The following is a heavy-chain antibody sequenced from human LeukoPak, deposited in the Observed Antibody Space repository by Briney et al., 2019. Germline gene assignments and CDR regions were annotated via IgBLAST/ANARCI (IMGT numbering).Heavy chain of an antibody. D-gene: IGHD6-19*01. CDR3: AKDRIAVAGGEAFDI. CDR1: GFTFSSYG. CDR2: IRYDGGKK. Sequence: PGGSLRLSCAASGFTFSSYGMHWVRRAPGKGLEWVAFIRYDGGKKYYADSVKGRFTISRDNSKNTLYLQMNSLRAEDTAVYYCAKDRIAVAGGEAFDIWGQGTMVTVSS. V-gene: IGHV3-30*02. J-gene: IGHJ3*02.